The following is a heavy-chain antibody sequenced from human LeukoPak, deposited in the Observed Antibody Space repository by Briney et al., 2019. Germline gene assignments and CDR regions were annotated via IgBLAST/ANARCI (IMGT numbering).Heavy chain of an antibody. J-gene: IGHJ3*02. V-gene: IGHV3-23*01. CDR1: GFTFSSYA. D-gene: IGHD3-22*01. CDR2: ISGSGGST. CDR3: ARDLETYYYDSSGLGSAFDI. Sequence: PGGSLRLSCAASGFTFSSYAMSWVRQAPGKGLEWVSAISGSGGSTYYADSVKGRFTISRDNSKNTLYLQMNSLRAEDTAVYFCARDLETYYYDSSGLGSAFDIWGQGTMVTVSS.